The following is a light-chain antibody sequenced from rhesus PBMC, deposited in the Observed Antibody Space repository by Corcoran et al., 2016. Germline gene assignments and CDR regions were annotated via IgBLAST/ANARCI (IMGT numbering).Light chain of an antibody. CDR1: QSVSSK. Sequence: EVVMTQSPATLSLSPGERATLSCRASQSVSSKLAWYQQKPGQAPSLLIYGASTRATDIPDRFSGSGYGTDFTLTIISLEPEDFAVYYCQQFGNWPFTFGGGTKVEIK. CDR2: GAS. J-gene: IGKJ4*01. V-gene: IGKV3-42*03. CDR3: QQFGNWPFT.